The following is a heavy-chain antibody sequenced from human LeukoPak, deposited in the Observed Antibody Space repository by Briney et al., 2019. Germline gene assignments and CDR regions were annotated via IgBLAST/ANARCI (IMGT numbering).Heavy chain of an antibody. CDR2: IYPGDSDT. Sequence: GESLKISCKGSGYSFTSYWIGWVRQMPGKGLEWMGIIYPGDSDTRYSPSFQGQVTISRDNAKNSLYLQMNSLRAEDTAVYYCATSPPVAGTVGGDYWGQGTLVTVSS. D-gene: IGHD6-19*01. J-gene: IGHJ4*02. CDR3: ATSPPVAGTVGGDY. V-gene: IGHV5-51*01. CDR1: GYSFTSYW.